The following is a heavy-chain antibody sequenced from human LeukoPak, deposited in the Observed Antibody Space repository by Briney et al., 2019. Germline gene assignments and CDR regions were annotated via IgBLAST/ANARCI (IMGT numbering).Heavy chain of an antibody. V-gene: IGHV3-30*02. CDR3: ASGRSSGKNFDY. D-gene: IGHD3-3*01. Sequence: GGSLRLSCEASGFTFSSYGMHWVRQAPGKGLEWVAFIRYDGSNKYYADSVKGRFTISRDNAKNSLYLQMNSLRAEDTAVYYCASGRSSGKNFDYWGQGTLVTVSS. J-gene: IGHJ4*02. CDR2: IRYDGSNK. CDR1: GFTFSSYG.